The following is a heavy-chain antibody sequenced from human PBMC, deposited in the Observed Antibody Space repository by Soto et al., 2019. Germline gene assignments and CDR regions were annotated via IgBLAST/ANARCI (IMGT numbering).Heavy chain of an antibody. J-gene: IGHJ6*02. V-gene: IGHV3-23*01. Sequence: PGGSLRLSCAASGFTFSSYAMSWVRQAPGKGLEWVSTVSGSGGSTYYADSVKGRYTISRDNSKNTLYLQMNSLRAEDTAVYYCAKFGIYYYYGMDVWGQGTTVTFSS. D-gene: IGHD3-10*01. CDR2: VSGSGGST. CDR3: AKFGIYYYYGMDV. CDR1: GFTFSSYA.